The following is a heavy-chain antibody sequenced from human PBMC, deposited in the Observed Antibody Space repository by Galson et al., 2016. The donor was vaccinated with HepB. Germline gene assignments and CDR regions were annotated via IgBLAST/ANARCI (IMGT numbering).Heavy chain of an antibody. CDR3: ARRAVHDYGVAFDV. J-gene: IGHJ3*01. Sequence: TLSLTCTVSDDSINSGNFYWSWIRQPPGRGLQWIGYIYYTGITFYTPSLNSRVVISIDTSKKKFSLNVRSVTAADTAVYYCARRAVHDYGVAFDVWGQGTMVTVSS. CDR2: IYYTGIT. D-gene: IGHD4-17*01. CDR1: DDSINSGNFY. V-gene: IGHV4-30-4*01.